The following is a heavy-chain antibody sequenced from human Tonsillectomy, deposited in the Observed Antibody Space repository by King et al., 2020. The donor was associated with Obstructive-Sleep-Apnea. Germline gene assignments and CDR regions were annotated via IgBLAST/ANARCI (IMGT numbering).Heavy chain of an antibody. CDR1: GGSISSGGYS. CDR3: ARVMNSNKDLDY. Sequence: VQLQESGPGLVKPSQTLSLTCAVSGGSISSGGYSWGWIRQPPGKGLEWIGHIDYSGSTAHNPSLKSRVTISVNPSKNQSSLKRSFVTAADTAVYYCARVMNSNKDLDYWGQGTLVTVSS. V-gene: IGHV4-30-4*07. J-gene: IGHJ4*02. CDR2: IDYSGST. D-gene: IGHD6-13*01.